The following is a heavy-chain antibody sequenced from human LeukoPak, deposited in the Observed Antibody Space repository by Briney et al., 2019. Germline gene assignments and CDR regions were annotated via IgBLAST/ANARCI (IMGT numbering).Heavy chain of an antibody. V-gene: IGHV3-74*01. J-gene: IGHJ4*02. CDR1: GFTFTNYW. Sequence: PGGSLRLSCAASGFTFTNYWINWVRQAPGKGLMWVSIINPDGSHIGYADSVRGRFTVSRDNAKSTAYLHLSSLRVEDTAVYYCARDVAGSPHSWGQGTLVTVSS. CDR2: INPDGSHI. CDR3: ARDVAGSPHS. D-gene: IGHD3-10*01.